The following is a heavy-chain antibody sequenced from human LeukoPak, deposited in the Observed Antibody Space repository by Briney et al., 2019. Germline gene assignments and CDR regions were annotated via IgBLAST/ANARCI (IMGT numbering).Heavy chain of an antibody. D-gene: IGHD3-16*01. J-gene: IGHJ3*02. CDR1: GGSFSGYY. V-gene: IGHV4-39*01. CDR3: ARHPPYVPQPHAFDI. Sequence: SETLSLTCAVYGGSFSGYYWGWIRQPPGKGLEWIGSLYYSGSTYYNPSLKSRVTISVDSSKNQFSLKLSSVTAADTAVYYCARHPPYVPQPHAFDIWGQGTMVTVSS. CDR2: LYYSGST.